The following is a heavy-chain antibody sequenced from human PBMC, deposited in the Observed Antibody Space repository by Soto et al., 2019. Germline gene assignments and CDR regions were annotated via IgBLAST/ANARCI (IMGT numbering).Heavy chain of an antibody. CDR1: GFTFSDYY. J-gene: IGHJ5*02. D-gene: IGHD3-3*01. Sequence: GSLRLSCAASGFTFSDYYVSWIRQAPGKGLEWVSYISSSGSTIYYADSVKGRFTISRDNAKNSLYLQMNSLRDEDTAVYYCARPSRPYDFWSGPFDPWGQGTLVTVSS. V-gene: IGHV3-11*04. CDR2: ISSSGSTI. CDR3: ARPSRPYDFWSGPFDP.